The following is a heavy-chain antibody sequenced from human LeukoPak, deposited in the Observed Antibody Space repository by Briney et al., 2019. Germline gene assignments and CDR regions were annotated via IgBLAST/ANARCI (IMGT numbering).Heavy chain of an antibody. Sequence: GGSLRLSCAVSGFSFSSYWMSWARQAPGKGLEWVANIKQDGSEKYYVDSVKGRFTISRGNAKNSLYLQMNSLRAEDTAVYYCARDHIVGATNFDSWGQGSLVTVSS. V-gene: IGHV3-7*01. CDR2: IKQDGSEK. CDR1: GFSFSSYW. J-gene: IGHJ4*02. D-gene: IGHD1-26*01. CDR3: ARDHIVGATNFDS.